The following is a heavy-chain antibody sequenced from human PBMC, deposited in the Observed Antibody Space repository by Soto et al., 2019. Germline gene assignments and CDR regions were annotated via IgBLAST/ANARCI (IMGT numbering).Heavy chain of an antibody. Sequence: EVQLVESGGGLVKPGGSLRLSCAASGFTFSSYSMNWVRQAPGKGLEWVSSISSSSSYIYYADSVKGRFTISRDNAQNSLYLQMNSLRAEDTAVYYCARECYDSSGYLCLFDYWGQGTLVTVSS. V-gene: IGHV3-21*01. J-gene: IGHJ4*02. CDR3: ARECYDSSGYLCLFDY. D-gene: IGHD3-22*01. CDR2: ISSSSSYI. CDR1: GFTFSSYS.